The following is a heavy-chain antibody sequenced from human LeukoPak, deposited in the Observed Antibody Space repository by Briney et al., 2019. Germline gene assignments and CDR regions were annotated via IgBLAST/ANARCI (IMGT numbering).Heavy chain of an antibody. CDR1: GGSISSSSYY. Sequence: SETLSLTCTVSGGSISSSSYYWGWIRQPPGKGLEWIGSIYYSGSTYYNPSLKSRVTISVDMSKNQFSLKLSSVTAADTAVYYCATGLLTAIAGNFDYWGQGTLVTVSS. V-gene: IGHV4-39*01. CDR2: IYYSGST. D-gene: IGHD2-21*02. CDR3: ATGLLTAIAGNFDY. J-gene: IGHJ4*02.